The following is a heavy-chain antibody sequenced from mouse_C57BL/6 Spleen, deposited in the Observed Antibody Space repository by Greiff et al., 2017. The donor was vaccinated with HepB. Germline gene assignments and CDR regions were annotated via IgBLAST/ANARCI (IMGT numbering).Heavy chain of an antibody. CDR3: ARSGSYWYFDV. Sequence: QVQLQQPGAELVMPGASVKLSCKASGYTFTSYWMHWVKQRPGQGLEWIGEIDPSDSYTNYNQKVKGKSTLTVDKSSSTAYMQLSSLTSEDSAVYYCARSGSYWYFDVWGTGTTVTVSS. V-gene: IGHV1-69*01. CDR1: GYTFTSYW. J-gene: IGHJ1*03. CDR2: IDPSDSYT. D-gene: IGHD1-1*01.